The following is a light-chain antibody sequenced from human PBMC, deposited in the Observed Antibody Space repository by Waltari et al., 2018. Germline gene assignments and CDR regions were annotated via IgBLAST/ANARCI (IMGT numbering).Light chain of an antibody. J-gene: IGKJ1*01. CDR3: QHRANRPPWT. V-gene: IGKV3-11*01. CDR1: RSVNNF. CDR2: DAS. Sequence: ELVMTQSPATLSLSPGDTATLSCRASRSVNNFLVWYQQKPGQAPRLVIYDASYRASGIPARFSGSGSGTDFTLTISSLEPEDFAVYYCQHRANRPPWTFGQGTKVE.